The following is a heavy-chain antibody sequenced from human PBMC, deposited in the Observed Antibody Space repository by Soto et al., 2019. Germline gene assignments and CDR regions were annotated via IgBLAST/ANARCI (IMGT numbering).Heavy chain of an antibody. CDR3: AKGRYSRSRGDFDY. D-gene: IGHD6-13*01. CDR1: GFTFSSYG. CDR2: ISYDGSNK. J-gene: IGHJ4*02. V-gene: IGHV3-30*18. Sequence: QVQLVESGGGVVQPGRSLRLSCAASGFTFSSYGMHWVRQAPGKGLEWVAVISYDGSNKYYADSVKGRFTISRDNSKNTLYLQMNSLRAEDTAVYYCAKGRYSRSRGDFDYWGQGTLVTVSS.